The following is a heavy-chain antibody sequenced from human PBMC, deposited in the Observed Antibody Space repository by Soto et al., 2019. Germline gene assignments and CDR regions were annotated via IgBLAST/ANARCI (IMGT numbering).Heavy chain of an antibody. CDR1: GGSISSYY. J-gene: IGHJ6*02. Sequence: PSETLSLTCTVSGGSISSYYWSWIRQPPGKGLEWIGYVYHGGSTYYNPSLKSRVTISVETSKSQFSLKLSSVTAADTAVYYCAGGDYYHSSGYYFYYYTMDVWGQGTTVTVSS. CDR2: VYHGGST. V-gene: IGHV4-4*08. D-gene: IGHD3-22*01. CDR3: AGGDYYHSSGYYFYYYTMDV.